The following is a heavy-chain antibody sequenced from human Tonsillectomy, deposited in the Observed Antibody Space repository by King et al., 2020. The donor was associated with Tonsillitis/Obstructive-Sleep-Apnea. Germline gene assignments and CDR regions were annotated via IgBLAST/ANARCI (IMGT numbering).Heavy chain of an antibody. Sequence: VQLVESGAEVKKPGASVKVSCKASGYTFTSYDINWVRQATGQGLEWMGWMNPNSGNTGYAQKFQGRVTMTRNTSISTAYMELSSLRSEDTAVYYCARGPRLIAAAVVVHWYFDLWGRGTLVTVSS. CDR1: GYTFTSYD. CDR3: ARGPRLIAAAVVVHWYFDL. V-gene: IGHV1-8*01. CDR2: MNPNSGNT. J-gene: IGHJ2*01. D-gene: IGHD6-13*01.